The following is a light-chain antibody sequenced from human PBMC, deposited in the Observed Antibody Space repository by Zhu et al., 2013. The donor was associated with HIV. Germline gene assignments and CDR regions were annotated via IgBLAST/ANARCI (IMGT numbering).Light chain of an antibody. CDR3: QQYASSPWT. CDR1: QSVTSNF. Sequence: EIVLTQSPGTLSLSPGERAALSCRASQSVTSNFLAWYQQKPGQAPRVLIYGASSRATGIPERFSGSGSGTDFTLTISRLEPEDFAVYHCQQYASSPWTFGQGTKVEIK. V-gene: IGKV3-20*01. CDR2: GAS. J-gene: IGKJ1*01.